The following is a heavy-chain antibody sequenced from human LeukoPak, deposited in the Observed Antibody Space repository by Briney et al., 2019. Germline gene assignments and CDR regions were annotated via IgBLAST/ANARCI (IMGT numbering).Heavy chain of an antibody. V-gene: IGHV3-21*01. Sequence: GGSLXLSCAASGFTFSSYSMNWVRQAPGKGREWVSSISSSSSYIYYADSVKGRFTISRDNAKKSLYMQMNRLRDEETAVYYCASHGRLVRATTAFDSWGQGTLVTVSS. CDR1: GFTFSSYS. J-gene: IGHJ4*02. CDR2: ISSSSSYI. CDR3: ASHGRLVRATTAFDS. D-gene: IGHD1-26*01.